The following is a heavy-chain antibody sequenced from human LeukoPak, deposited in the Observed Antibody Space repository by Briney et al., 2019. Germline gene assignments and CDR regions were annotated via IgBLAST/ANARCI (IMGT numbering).Heavy chain of an antibody. V-gene: IGHV1-8*01. D-gene: IGHD6-25*01. J-gene: IGHJ6*03. Sequence: ASLKVSCKASGYTFTSYDINCVRHATGQGLEWMGWMNPNSGNTGYAQKFQGRVTMTRNTSISTAYMELSSLRSEDTAVYYCARSLAGYYYMDVWGKGTTVTVSS. CDR2: MNPNSGNT. CDR1: GYTFTSYD. CDR3: ARSLAGYYYMDV.